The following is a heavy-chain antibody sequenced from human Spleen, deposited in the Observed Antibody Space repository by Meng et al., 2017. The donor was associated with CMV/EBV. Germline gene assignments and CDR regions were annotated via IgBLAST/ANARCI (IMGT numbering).Heavy chain of an antibody. CDR3: ARVPLVIGSFDI. D-gene: IGHD3-16*02. Sequence: GSLRLSCSVSGGSVSSGSFHWSWVRQPPGKGLEWIGYVHYSGTINYHPSLRGRVTISSDMFENLFSLNLRSVTAADTAVYYCARVPLVIGSFDIWGQGTMVTVSS. CDR2: VHYSGTI. CDR1: GGSVSSGSFH. J-gene: IGHJ3*02. V-gene: IGHV4-61*01.